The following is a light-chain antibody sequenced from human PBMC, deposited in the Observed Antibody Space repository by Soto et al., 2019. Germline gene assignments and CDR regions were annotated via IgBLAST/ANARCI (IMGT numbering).Light chain of an antibody. J-gene: IGKJ5*01. V-gene: IGKV3-20*01. Sequence: VGTQSPNTLAVSLGERASLSCRASQSVSSSYLAWYQQKPGQTPRLLVYGASSRATGIPDRFSGSGSGTDFTLTISRLEPEDFAVYYCQQHGTSPITFGQGTRLEIK. CDR1: QSVSSSY. CDR3: QQHGTSPIT. CDR2: GAS.